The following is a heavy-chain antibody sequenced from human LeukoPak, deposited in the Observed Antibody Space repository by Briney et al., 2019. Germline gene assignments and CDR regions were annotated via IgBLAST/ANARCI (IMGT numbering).Heavy chain of an antibody. Sequence: PGGSLRLSCAGSGFTFSTYAMNWVRQAPGKGLEWISSITASGGDTYYADSVKGRFSISRDNSKSTLSLQMCSLRAEDTAVYYCANLYDDLRLLGQWGQGTLVTVSS. CDR3: ANLYDDLRLLGQ. CDR2: ITASGGDT. V-gene: IGHV3-23*01. CDR1: GFTFSTYA. J-gene: IGHJ4*02. D-gene: IGHD3-16*01.